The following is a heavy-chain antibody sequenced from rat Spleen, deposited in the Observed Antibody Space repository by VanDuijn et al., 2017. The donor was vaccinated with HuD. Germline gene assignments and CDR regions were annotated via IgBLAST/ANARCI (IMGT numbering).Heavy chain of an antibody. CDR2: IITGGGFT. J-gene: IGHJ2*01. CDR3: ARHWGY. V-gene: IGHV5S13*01. CDR1: GFTFSNYG. Sequence: EVQLVESGGGLVQPGRSLKLSCAASGFTFSNYGMAWVRQTPTKGLEWVASIITGGGFTYYRESVKGRFTVSRDNAKSTLSLQMDSLRSEDTATYYCARHWGYWGQGVMVTVSS. D-gene: IGHD4-6*01.